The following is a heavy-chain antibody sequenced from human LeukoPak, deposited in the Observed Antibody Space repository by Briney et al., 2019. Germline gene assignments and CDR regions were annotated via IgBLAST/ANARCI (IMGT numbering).Heavy chain of an antibody. CDR2: INAGNGNT. V-gene: IGHV1-3*01. J-gene: IGHJ4*02. CDR3: ARGLLWFGELSPPGY. D-gene: IGHD3-10*01. CDR1: GCTFTNYA. Sequence: ASVKVSCKASGCTFTNYAIHWVRQAPGQGLEWMGWINAGNGNTRYSQKLQDRVTITRDTSANTVYMELSSLRSEDTAVYFCARGLLWFGELSPPGYWGQGTLVTVSS.